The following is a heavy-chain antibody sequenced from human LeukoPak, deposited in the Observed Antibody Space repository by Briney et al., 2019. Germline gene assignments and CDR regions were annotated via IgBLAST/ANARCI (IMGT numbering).Heavy chain of an antibody. V-gene: IGHV5-51*01. J-gene: IGHJ3*02. CDR2: IYPGDYDT. CDR3: ARPPYSSSLDAFDI. CDR1: GYSFTSYW. Sequence: GESLKISCKGSGYSFTSYWLGWVRQMPGKGLEWMGIIYPGDYDTRYSPSFQGQVTISADKSISTAYLQWSSLKASDTAMYYCARPPYSSSLDAFDIWGQGTMVTVSS. D-gene: IGHD6-13*01.